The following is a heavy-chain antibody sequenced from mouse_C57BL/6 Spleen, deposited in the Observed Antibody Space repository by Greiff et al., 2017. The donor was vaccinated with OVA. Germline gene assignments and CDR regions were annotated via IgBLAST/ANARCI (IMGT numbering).Heavy chain of an antibody. CDR1: GFTFSSYA. J-gene: IGHJ2*01. V-gene: IGHV5-4*01. D-gene: IGHD3-2*02. CDR3: ARDLGTAQATVYFDY. Sequence: EVQLVESGGGLVKPGGSLKLSCAASGFTFSSYAMSWVRQTPEKRLEWVATISDGGSYTYYPDNVKGRFTISRDTAKNILYLQMSHLKSEDTAMYYCARDLGTAQATVYFDYWGQGTTLTVSS. CDR2: ISDGGSYT.